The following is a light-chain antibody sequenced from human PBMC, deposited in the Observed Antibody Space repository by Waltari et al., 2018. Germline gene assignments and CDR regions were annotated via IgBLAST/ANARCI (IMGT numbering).Light chain of an antibody. J-gene: IGKJ1*01. CDR1: QSISSN. Sequence: IVMTQSPATLSVFPGERATLSCRASQSISSNLAWYQQTPGQAPRLLIYGASTRATGIPDRFTGSGSGIEFTLTINSLQSEDFAVYYCQQYNNWPPDPTFGQGTKVEIK. CDR2: GAS. V-gene: IGKV3D-15*01. CDR3: QQYNNWPPDPT.